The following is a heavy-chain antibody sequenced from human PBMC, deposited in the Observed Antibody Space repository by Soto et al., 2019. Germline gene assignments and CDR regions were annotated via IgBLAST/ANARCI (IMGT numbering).Heavy chain of an antibody. CDR2: IYYTGST. CDR3: AREWSSFDY. Sequence: TLSPTFTVSWDSISSFYWGWIRQPPGKGLEWIGYIYYTGSTSYNPSLRSRVTISLDTSKSQLSLKLSSVTAADTAVYYCAREWSSFDYWGQGTLVTVSS. J-gene: IGHJ4*02. CDR1: WDSISSFY. V-gene: IGHV4-59*01. D-gene: IGHD3-10*01.